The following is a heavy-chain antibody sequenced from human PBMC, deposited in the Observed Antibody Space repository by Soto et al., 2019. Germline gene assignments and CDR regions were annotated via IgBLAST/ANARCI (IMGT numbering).Heavy chain of an antibody. Sequence: VQLVQSGAEVKKPGSSVKVSCKASGGTFTSFPFSWVRQAPGQGLEWMSGIIPIFETTNYAQKFRGRLTITADESTTTAYMELTSLTSEDTAVYFCARESGDYGRPYFDYWGQGTLVTVSS. CDR2: IIPIFETT. V-gene: IGHV1-69*01. CDR1: GGTFTSFP. CDR3: ARESGDYGRPYFDY. D-gene: IGHD3-10*01. J-gene: IGHJ4*02.